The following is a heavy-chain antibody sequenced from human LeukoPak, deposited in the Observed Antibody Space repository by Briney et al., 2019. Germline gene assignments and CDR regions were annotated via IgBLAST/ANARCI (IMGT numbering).Heavy chain of an antibody. J-gene: IGHJ4*02. CDR1: GGSISSYY. CDR3: ASESSYGGYDYFDY. D-gene: IGHD5-12*01. Sequence: SETLSLTCTVSGGSISSYYWSWIRQPPGKGLEWIGYIYYSGSTNYNPSLKSRVTISVDTSKNQFSLKLSSVTAADTAVYYCASESSYGGYDYFDYWGQGTLVTVSS. V-gene: IGHV4-59*01. CDR2: IYYSGST.